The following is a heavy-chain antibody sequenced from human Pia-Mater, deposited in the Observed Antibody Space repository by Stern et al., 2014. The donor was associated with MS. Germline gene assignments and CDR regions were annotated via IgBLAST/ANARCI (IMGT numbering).Heavy chain of an antibody. CDR2: INYSGST. V-gene: IGHV4-31*03. CDR1: GGSISSGGYY. J-gene: IGHJ6*02. Sequence: VQLVESGPGLVQPSQTLSLTCTVSGGSISSGGYYWSWIRQHPGKGLAWIGYINYSGSTYYNPSLKSRGTISVDTSKNQFSLKLSSVTAADTAVYYCARGGGVWLNSGMDVWGQGTTVTVSS. CDR3: ARGGGVWLNSGMDV. D-gene: IGHD5-12*01.